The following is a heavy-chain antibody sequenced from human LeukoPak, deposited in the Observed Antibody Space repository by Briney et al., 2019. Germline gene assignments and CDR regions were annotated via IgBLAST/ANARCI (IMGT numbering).Heavy chain of an antibody. D-gene: IGHD6-19*01. Sequence: SETLSLTRTVSGGSISSYYWRWIRQPPGKGLEWIVYIYYSRSTNYNPSLKSRVTISVDTSKNQFSLKLSSVTAADTAVYYCARDLITVAGTDYGMDVWGQGTTVTVSS. V-gene: IGHV4-59*01. J-gene: IGHJ6*02. CDR2: IYYSRST. CDR1: GGSISSYY. CDR3: ARDLITVAGTDYGMDV.